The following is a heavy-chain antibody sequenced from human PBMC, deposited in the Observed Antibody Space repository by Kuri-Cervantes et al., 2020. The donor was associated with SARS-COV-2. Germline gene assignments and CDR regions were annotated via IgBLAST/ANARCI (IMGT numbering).Heavy chain of an antibody. D-gene: IGHD5-12*01. J-gene: IGHJ4*02. CDR2: INHSGST. Sequence: GSLRLSCAVYGGSFSGYYWSWIRQPPGKGLEWIGEINHSGSTNYNPSLKSRVTISVDTSKNQFSLKLSSVTAADTAVYYCARGKDIVATIDAFVYWGQGTLVTSPQ. CDR1: GGSFSGYY. V-gene: IGHV4-34*01. CDR3: ARGKDIVATIDAFVY.